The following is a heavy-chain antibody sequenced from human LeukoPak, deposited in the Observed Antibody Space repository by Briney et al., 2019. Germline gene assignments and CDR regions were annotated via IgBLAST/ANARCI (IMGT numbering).Heavy chain of an antibody. V-gene: IGHV5-51*01. CDR1: GCIFSNYW. CDR2: IYPGDSDT. D-gene: IGHD3-10*01. Sequence: GGSLQISSKGSGCIFSNYWIAWVRRLPGKGLEWLGVIYPGDSDTRYSASFEGEVTISADKSINSAYLQWSSLKASDTAMYYCTRAELLWFGDPFDYWGQGTLVTVSS. CDR3: TRAELLWFGDPFDY. J-gene: IGHJ4*02.